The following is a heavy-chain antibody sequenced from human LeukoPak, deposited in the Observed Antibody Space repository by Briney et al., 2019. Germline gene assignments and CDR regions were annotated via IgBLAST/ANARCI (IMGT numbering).Heavy chain of an antibody. Sequence: SETLSLTCTVSGDSISSYYWSWIRQPPGKGLERIGYIDYSGSTNYNPSLKSRVTISADTSKNQLSLKVSSVTAADTAVYYCARDSSAGSGYDHSDYWGQGTLVIVSS. CDR1: GDSISSYY. J-gene: IGHJ4*02. CDR2: IDYSGST. CDR3: ARDSSAGSGYDHSDY. V-gene: IGHV4-59*01. D-gene: IGHD5-12*01.